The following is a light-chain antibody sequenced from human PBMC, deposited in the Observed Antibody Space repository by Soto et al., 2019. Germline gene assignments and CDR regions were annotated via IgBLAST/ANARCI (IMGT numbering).Light chain of an antibody. CDR3: QQYNNWPPIT. CDR2: GAS. J-gene: IGKJ5*01. Sequence: EIVMTQSPAALSVSPGERATLSCRASQSVSSNLAWYQQKPGRAPRLLIYGASTRATGIPARFSGSGSGTEFTLTISSLQSEDFAAYFCQQYNNWPPITFGQGTRLEIK. V-gene: IGKV3-15*01. CDR1: QSVSSN.